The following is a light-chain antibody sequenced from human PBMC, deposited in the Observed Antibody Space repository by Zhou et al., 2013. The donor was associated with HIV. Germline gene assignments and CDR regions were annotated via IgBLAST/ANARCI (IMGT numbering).Light chain of an antibody. CDR2: GAS. V-gene: IGKV3-20*01. CDR1: QSVSSSY. CDR3: QQYGSSPRT. J-gene: IGKJ1*01. Sequence: EIVLTQSPGTLSLSPGERATLSCRASQSVSSSYLAWYQQKPGQGPRLLIYGASSRATGIPDRFSGSGSGTDFILTISRLEPEDFAVYYCQQYGSSPRTFGQGTKVEVK.